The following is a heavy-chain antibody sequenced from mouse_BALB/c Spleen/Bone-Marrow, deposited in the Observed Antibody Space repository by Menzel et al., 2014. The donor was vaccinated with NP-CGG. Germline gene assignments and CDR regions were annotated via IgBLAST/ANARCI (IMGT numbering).Heavy chain of an antibody. J-gene: IGHJ4*01. CDR3: VRHSYYYGSSYYAMDY. CDR2: IRSKSNNYAT. Sequence: EVNVVESGGGLVQPKGSLKLSCAASGFTFNTYAMNWVRQAPGKGLEWVARIRSKSNNYATYYADSVKDRFTISRDDSQSMLYLQMNNLKTEDTAMYYCVRHSYYYGSSYYAMDYWGQGTSVTVSS. D-gene: IGHD1-1*01. V-gene: IGHV10-1*02. CDR1: GFTFNTYA.